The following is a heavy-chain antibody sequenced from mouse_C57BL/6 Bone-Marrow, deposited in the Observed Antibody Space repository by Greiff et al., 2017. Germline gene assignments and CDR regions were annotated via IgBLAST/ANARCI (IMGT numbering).Heavy chain of an antibody. Sequence: QVQLKQSGAELVRPGTSVKMSCKASGYTFTNYWIGWAKQRPGHGLEWIGDIYPGGGYTNYNEKFKGKATLTADKSSSTAYMQFSSLTSEDSAIYYCARYDSYLYFDVWGTGTTVTVSS. J-gene: IGHJ1*03. CDR2: IYPGGGYT. CDR3: ARYDSYLYFDV. D-gene: IGHD2-4*01. CDR1: GYTFTNYW. V-gene: IGHV1-63*01.